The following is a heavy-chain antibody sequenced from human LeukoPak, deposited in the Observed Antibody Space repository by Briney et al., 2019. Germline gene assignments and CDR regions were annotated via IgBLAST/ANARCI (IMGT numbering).Heavy chain of an antibody. Sequence: GGSLRLSCAASGFTFSSYAMSWVRQAPGKELEWVSAISGSAGSTYYADSVKGRFTISRDNSKNTLSLQMNSLRVEDTAVYYCAKGKSGYSGHTIFSYWGQGTLVTVSS. D-gene: IGHD5-12*01. CDR2: ISGSAGST. V-gene: IGHV3-23*01. CDR3: AKGKSGYSGHTIFSY. J-gene: IGHJ4*02. CDR1: GFTFSSYA.